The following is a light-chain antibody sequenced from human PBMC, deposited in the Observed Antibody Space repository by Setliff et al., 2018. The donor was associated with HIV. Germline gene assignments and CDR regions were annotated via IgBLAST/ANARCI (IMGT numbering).Light chain of an antibody. CDR3: LLYYAGSWV. Sequence: QAVVTQEPSLTVSPGGTVTLTCASSTGAVSRGYYPNWFQQKPGQAPRPLIYSTNNKHSWTPARFSGSLLGDKAALTLSSVQPEDEAEYFCLLYYAGSWVFGGGTQLTVL. V-gene: IGLV7-43*01. CDR2: STN. J-gene: IGLJ3*02. CDR1: TGAVSRGYY.